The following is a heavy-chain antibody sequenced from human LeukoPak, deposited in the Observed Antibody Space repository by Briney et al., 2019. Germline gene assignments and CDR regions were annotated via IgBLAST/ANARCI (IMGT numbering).Heavy chain of an antibody. CDR3: ASRAHCSGGSCYGNWFDP. Sequence: SETLSLTCTVSGASISSHYWSWIRQSPGKGLEWIGYISYSGVTNYNPSLKSRVTISVDTSKNHFSLRLSSVTAADTAVYYCASRAHCSGGSCYGNWFDPWGQGTLVTVSS. J-gene: IGHJ5*02. CDR1: GASISSHY. CDR2: ISYSGVT. D-gene: IGHD2-15*01. V-gene: IGHV4-59*11.